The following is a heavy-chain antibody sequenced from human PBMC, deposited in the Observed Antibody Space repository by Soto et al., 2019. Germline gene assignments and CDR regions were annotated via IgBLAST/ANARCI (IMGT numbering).Heavy chain of an antibody. CDR3: ARGGSGSYSNVG. Sequence: PSETLSLTCTVSGGSISSGGYYWSWIRQHPGKGLEWIGYIYYSGSTYYNPSLKSRVTISVDTSKNQFSLKLSSVTAADTAVYYCARGGSGSYSNVGWGQGTLVTVSS. J-gene: IGHJ4*02. CDR2: IYYSGST. D-gene: IGHD1-26*01. V-gene: IGHV4-31*03. CDR1: GGSISSGGYY.